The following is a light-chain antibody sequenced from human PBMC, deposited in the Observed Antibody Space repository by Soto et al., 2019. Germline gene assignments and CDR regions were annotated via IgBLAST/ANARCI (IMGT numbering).Light chain of an antibody. CDR3: QQYSTYPLT. J-gene: IGKJ4*01. Sequence: AIQMTQSPPSLSASIGDRVTITCRASQDINNYLKWYQQKPGKAPQILIYDASKLEPGVPSRLSGGGSGTEFTLTISSLQPDDFATYYYQQYSTYPLTFGGGTKVDIK. CDR1: QDINNY. CDR2: DAS. V-gene: IGKV1-13*02.